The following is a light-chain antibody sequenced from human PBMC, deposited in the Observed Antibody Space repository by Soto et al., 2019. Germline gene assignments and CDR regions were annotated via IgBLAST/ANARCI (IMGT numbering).Light chain of an antibody. Sequence: QSALTQPASVSGSPGQSITISCTGTSSDVGTYNYVSWYQQHPGKAPKLMIYEVNNRPSGVSNRFSGSESGNTSSLTISVLQAEDEADYYCGSYTSSSTVVFGGGTKLTVL. J-gene: IGLJ2*01. V-gene: IGLV2-14*01. CDR3: GSYTSSSTVV. CDR2: EVN. CDR1: SSDVGTYNY.